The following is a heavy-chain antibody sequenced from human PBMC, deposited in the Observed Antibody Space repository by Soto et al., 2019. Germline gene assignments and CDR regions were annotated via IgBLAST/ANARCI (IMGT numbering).Heavy chain of an antibody. J-gene: IGHJ4*02. D-gene: IGHD3-16*01. CDR1: GGSISSGGYY. CDR2: IYYSGST. V-gene: IGHV4-31*01. Sequence: QVQLQESGPGLVKPSQTLSLTCTVSGGSISSGGYYWSWIRQHPGKGLEWIGYIYYSGSTYYNPSLKSQATISVDTSKNQFSLKLSSVTAADTAVYYCARGGGLMHLFDYWGQGTLVTVSS. CDR3: ARGGGLMHLFDY.